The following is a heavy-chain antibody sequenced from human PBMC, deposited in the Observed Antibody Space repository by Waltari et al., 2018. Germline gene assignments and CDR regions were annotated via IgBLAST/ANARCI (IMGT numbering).Heavy chain of an antibody. V-gene: IGHV4-59*02. J-gene: IGHJ3*02. D-gene: IGHD3-10*01. CDR3: ARGSGSYCSDAFDI. CDR1: GGSVSSYY. CDR2: IYYGGCT. Sequence: QVQLQESGPGLVKPSETLSLTCTVSGGSVSSYYWSWIRQPPVRGLGWIWDIYYGGCTNYNPSIKRRVTVSGETSRNQFSQKLGSVTAADTAVYYCARGSGSYCSDAFDIWGQGTMVTVSS.